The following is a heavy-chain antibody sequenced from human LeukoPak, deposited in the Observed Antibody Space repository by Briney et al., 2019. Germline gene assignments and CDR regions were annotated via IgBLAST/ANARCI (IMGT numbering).Heavy chain of an antibody. V-gene: IGHV1-2*02. CDR2: INPNSGGT. D-gene: IGHD3-22*01. CDR1: GYTFTGYY. J-gene: IGHJ4*02. Sequence: ASVKVSCKASGYTFTGYYMYWVRQAPGQGLEWMGWINPNSGGTNYAQKFQGRVTMTRDTSISTAYMELSRLRSDDTAVYYCARVLLGYYYDSSGPLGYGGQGTLVTVSS. CDR3: ARVLLGYYYDSSGPLGY.